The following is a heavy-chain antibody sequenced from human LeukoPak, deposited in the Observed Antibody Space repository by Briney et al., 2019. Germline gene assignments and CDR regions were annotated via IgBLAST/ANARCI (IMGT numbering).Heavy chain of an antibody. D-gene: IGHD3-10*01. Sequence: PSQTLSLTCTVSGGSISSGGYYWGWIRQPPGKGLEWIGSIYYSGSTYYNPSLKSRVTISVDTSKNQFSLKLSSVTAADTAVYYCARRGAYGSGSLYLYYYYGMDVWGQGTAVTVSS. CDR2: IYYSGST. CDR1: GGSISSGGYY. V-gene: IGHV4-39*07. CDR3: ARRGAYGSGSLYLYYYYGMDV. J-gene: IGHJ6*02.